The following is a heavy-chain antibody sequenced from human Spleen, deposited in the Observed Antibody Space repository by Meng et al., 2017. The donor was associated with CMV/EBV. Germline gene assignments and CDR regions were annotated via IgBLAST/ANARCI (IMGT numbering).Heavy chain of an antibody. V-gene: IGHV1-24*01. D-gene: IGHD6-6*01. CDR1: GYSFTESY. Sequence: ASVKVSCKVSGYSFTESYINWVRQAPGKGLEWIGGYDAEDGKTAYAHKFQGRVTMTEDTSTHTAYMELSSLRSEDTAVYYCATGTIAAPPYWYFDLWGRGTLVTVSS. J-gene: IGHJ2*01. CDR2: YDAEDGKT. CDR3: ATGTIAAPPYWYFDL.